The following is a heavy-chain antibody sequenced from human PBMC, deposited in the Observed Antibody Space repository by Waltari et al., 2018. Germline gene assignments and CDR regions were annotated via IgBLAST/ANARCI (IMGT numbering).Heavy chain of an antibody. CDR3: ARGSGDLDI. D-gene: IGHD2-21*01. CDR2: MNTNSGNT. CDR1: GYSFRRAD. Sequence: QVQLEQSGAEMVKPGASVRVSGRASGYSFRRADSSWVRQAPGQGLEWMGWMNTNSGNTGYAEKFQGRVTITRNTSINTAYMDLSGLRSEDTAVYYCARGSGDLDIWGQGTMVTVSS. J-gene: IGHJ3*02. V-gene: IGHV1-8*03.